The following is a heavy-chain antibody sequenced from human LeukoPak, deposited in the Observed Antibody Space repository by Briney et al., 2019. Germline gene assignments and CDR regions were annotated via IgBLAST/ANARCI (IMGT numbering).Heavy chain of an antibody. CDR3: AREAPICRNADCRTGFDY. CDR1: GFNFNNYD. D-gene: IGHD1-1*01. J-gene: IGHJ4*02. V-gene: IGHV3-30*02. Sequence: PGGCLRLSFVASGFNFNNYDLHWVRQAPGKGLEWVAFIKFHGHETFYADSVEGRFTFSRDNSRNTVYLQMDSLRSEDTAVYYCAREAPICRNADCRTGFDYWGQGTLVAVSS. CDR2: IKFHGHET.